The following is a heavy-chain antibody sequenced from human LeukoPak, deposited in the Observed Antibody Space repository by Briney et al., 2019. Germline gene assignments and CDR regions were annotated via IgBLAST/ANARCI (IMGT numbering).Heavy chain of an antibody. V-gene: IGHV3-21*01. CDR3: ARDRDGILTGYYTPFDY. D-gene: IGHD3-9*01. CDR2: ISSSSSYI. CDR1: GFTFSSYS. J-gene: IGHJ4*02. Sequence: GGSLRLSCAASGFTFSSYSMNWVRQAPGKGLEWVSSISSSSSYIYYADSVKGRFTISRDNAKNSLYLQMNSLRAEDTAVYYCARDRDGILTGYYTPFDYWGQGTLVTVSS.